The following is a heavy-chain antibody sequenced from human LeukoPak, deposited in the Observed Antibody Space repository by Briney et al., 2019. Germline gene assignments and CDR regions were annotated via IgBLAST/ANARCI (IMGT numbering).Heavy chain of an antibody. Sequence: SQTLSLTCAISGDSVSSNSAAWNWIRQSPSRGLEWLGRTYYRSKWYNDYAVSVKSRITINPDTSKNQFSLQLNSATPEDTAVYYCARDHGDHKGGAFDIWGQGTMVTVSS. J-gene: IGHJ3*02. CDR2: TYYRSKWYN. CDR1: GDSVSSNSAA. D-gene: IGHD7-27*01. V-gene: IGHV6-1*01. CDR3: ARDHGDHKGGAFDI.